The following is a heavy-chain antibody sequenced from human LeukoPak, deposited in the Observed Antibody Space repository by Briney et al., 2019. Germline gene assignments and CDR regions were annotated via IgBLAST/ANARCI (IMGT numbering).Heavy chain of an antibody. CDR3: ARGGSGSYFSWLDP. CDR1: GYTFTGYY. CDR2: TNPNSGGT. V-gene: IGHV1-2*02. Sequence: AASVKVSCKASGYTFTGYYIHWVRQAPGQGLECVGWTNPNSGGTNYAQKFQGRVTMTRDTSISTAYMELSRLRSDDTAVYYCARGGSGSYFSWLDPWGQGTLVTVSS. D-gene: IGHD3-10*01. J-gene: IGHJ5*02.